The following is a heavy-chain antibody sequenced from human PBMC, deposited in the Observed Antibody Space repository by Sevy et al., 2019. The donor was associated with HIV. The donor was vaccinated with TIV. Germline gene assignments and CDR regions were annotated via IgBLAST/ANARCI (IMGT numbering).Heavy chain of an antibody. Sequence: SQTLSLTCTVSRGSISTYYWSWIRQTPGKGLEWIGNIYHSGGTTYSPSLKSRVTISVDTSKNQFSLKLRSVTAADTAVYYCARDVYYNDRSGYYQYFDYWGQGTLVTVSS. CDR1: RGSISTYY. J-gene: IGHJ4*02. CDR3: ARDVYYNDRSGYYQYFDY. CDR2: IYHSGGT. D-gene: IGHD3-22*01. V-gene: IGHV4-59*12.